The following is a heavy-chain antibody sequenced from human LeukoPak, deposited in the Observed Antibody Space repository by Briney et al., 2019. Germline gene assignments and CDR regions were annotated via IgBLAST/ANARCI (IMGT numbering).Heavy chain of an antibody. Sequence: GGSLRLSCAASGFTFSDYYMSWIRQAPGKGLEWVSYISSSGSTIYYADSVKGRFTISRDNSKNTLYLQMNSLRAEDTAVYYCAKVASHWFHWFDPWGQGTLVTVSS. V-gene: IGHV3-11*01. J-gene: IGHJ5*02. D-gene: IGHD3-9*01. CDR2: ISSSGSTI. CDR3: AKVASHWFHWFDP. CDR1: GFTFSDYY.